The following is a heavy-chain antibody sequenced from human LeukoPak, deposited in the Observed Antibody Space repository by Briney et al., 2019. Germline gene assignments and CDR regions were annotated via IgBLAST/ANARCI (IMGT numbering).Heavy chain of an antibody. J-gene: IGHJ5*02. CDR1: GGSISSIRYY. CDR2: IYYSRST. V-gene: IGHV4-39*01. D-gene: IGHD1-14*01. CDR3: ARYNTRLNWFDP. Sequence: SEALSLTCTVSGGSISSIRYYWGWLRQPPGKGLDWIGTIYYSRSTYHNLPLRSRVTIYVSTSKNQFSLKLTSMTAAATAVYYCARYNTRLNWFDPWGQGTLVTVSS.